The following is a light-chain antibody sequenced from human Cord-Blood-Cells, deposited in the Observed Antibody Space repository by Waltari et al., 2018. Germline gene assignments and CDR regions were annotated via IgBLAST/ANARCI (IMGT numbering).Light chain of an antibody. CDR3: SSYTSSSTLV. CDR1: SSDGGGYND. Sequence: QSALTQPASVSGSPGQSINISCTGTSSDGGGYNDVSWNQQHPGKAPKLMIYEVSNRPSGVSNRFSGSKSGNTASLTISGLQAEDEADYYCSSYTSSSTLVFGGGTKLTVL. J-gene: IGLJ3*02. CDR2: EVS. V-gene: IGLV2-14*01.